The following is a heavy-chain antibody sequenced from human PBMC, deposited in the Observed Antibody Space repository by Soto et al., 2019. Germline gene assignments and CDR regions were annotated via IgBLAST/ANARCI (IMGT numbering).Heavy chain of an antibody. J-gene: IGHJ3*02. V-gene: IGHV1-18*01. CDR2: ISAYNGNT. Sequence: ASVKVSCKASGYTFTSYGISRVRPAPRQGLEWMGWISAYNGNTNYAQKLQGRVTMTTDTSTSTAYMELRSLRSDDTAVYYCARDRYDSSGYYIGDAFDIWGQGTMVTVSS. CDR1: GYTFTSYG. CDR3: ARDRYDSSGYYIGDAFDI. D-gene: IGHD3-22*01.